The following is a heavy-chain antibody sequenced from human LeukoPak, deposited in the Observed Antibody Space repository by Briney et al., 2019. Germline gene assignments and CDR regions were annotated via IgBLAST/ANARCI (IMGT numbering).Heavy chain of an antibody. V-gene: IGHV7-4-1*02. CDR2: NNTNTGNP. J-gene: IGHJ1*01. D-gene: IGHD3-22*01. CDR3: ARDHPYYYDSSSFQH. CDR1: GNTFTSYA. Sequence: ASVKVFCKASGNTFTSYAMNWVRQAPGPGLEWMGWNNTNTGNPTYAQGFTGRFVFSLDTSVSTAYLQISSLKAEDTAVYYCARDHPYYYDSSSFQHWGQGTLVTVSS.